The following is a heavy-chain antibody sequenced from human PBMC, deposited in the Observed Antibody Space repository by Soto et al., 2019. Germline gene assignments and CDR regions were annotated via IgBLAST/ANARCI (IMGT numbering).Heavy chain of an antibody. V-gene: IGHV3-23*01. CDR3: ANFWGWFFDAFDI. Sequence: GGSLRLSCAASGFTFSSYAMSWVRQAPGKGLEWVSAISGSGGSTYYADSVKGRFTISRDNSKNTLYLQMNSLRAEDTAVYYCANFWGWFFDAFDIWGQGTMVTVSS. CDR1: GFTFSSYA. CDR2: ISGSGGST. D-gene: IGHD3-16*01. J-gene: IGHJ3*02.